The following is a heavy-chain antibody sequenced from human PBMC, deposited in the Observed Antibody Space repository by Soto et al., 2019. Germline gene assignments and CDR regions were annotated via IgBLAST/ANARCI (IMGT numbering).Heavy chain of an antibody. CDR1: GFPLHTSGVG. V-gene: IGHV2-5*02. D-gene: IGHD7-27*01. J-gene: IGHJ4*02. CDR3: AHLPGPSD. Sequence: ESGAAPVYHKQTLTLNCTFRGFPLHTSGVGVGWIRQPPGKALEWLALIYWDDDKRYSPSLKSRLTITKDTSKNQVVLTMTNMDPVDTATYYCAHLPGPSDWGQGTLVTVSS. CDR2: IYWDDDK.